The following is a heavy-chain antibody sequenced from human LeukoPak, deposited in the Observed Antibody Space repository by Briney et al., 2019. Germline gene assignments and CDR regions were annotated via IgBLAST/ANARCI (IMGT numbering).Heavy chain of an antibody. D-gene: IGHD1-7*01. CDR2: IYTSGST. Sequence: SETLSLTCTVSGGPISSYYWSWIRQPAGKGLEWIGRIYTSGSTNYNPSLKSRVTMSVDTSKNQFSLKLSSVTAADTAVYYCARDRGMWVTGTTNWFDPWGQGTLVTVSS. V-gene: IGHV4-4*07. J-gene: IGHJ5*02. CDR3: ARDRGMWVTGTTNWFDP. CDR1: GGPISSYY.